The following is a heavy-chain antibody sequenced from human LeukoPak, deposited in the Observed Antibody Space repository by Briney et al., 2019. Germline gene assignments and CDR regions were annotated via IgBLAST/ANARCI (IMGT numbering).Heavy chain of an antibody. V-gene: IGHV1-46*01. CDR3: ARDLYYANYDSSGYYSTGHY. CDR1: GYTFASYY. J-gene: IGHJ4*02. CDR2: INPSGGRT. Sequence: ASVKVSCKASGYTFASYYIHWVRQAPGQGLEWMGAINPSGGRTTYAQKFQGRVTITADKSTSTAYMELSSLRSEDTAVYYCARDLYYANYDSSGYYSTGHYWGQGTLVTVSS. D-gene: IGHD3-22*01.